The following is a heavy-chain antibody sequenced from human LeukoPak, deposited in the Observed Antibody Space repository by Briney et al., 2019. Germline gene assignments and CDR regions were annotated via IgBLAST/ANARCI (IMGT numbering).Heavy chain of an antibody. CDR3: ARGFGSTWFDP. J-gene: IGHJ5*02. CDR1: GFTFSSYS. V-gene: IGHV3-21*01. D-gene: IGHD3-16*01. CDR2: ISSSSSYI. Sequence: GGSLRLSCAASGFTFSSYSMNWVRQAPGKGLEWVSSISSSSSYIYYADSVKGRFTISRDNAKNSLYLQMNSLRAEDTAVYYCARGFGSTWFDPWGQGTLVTVSS.